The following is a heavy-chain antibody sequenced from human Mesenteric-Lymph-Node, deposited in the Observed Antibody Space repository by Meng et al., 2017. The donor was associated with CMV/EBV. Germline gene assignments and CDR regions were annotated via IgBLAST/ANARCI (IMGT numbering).Heavy chain of an antibody. J-gene: IGHJ4*02. Sequence: QLQLQESGPGLVKPSETLSLPCTVPGGSISSSSYYWGWIRQPPGKGLEWIGSIYYSGSTYYNPSLKSRVTISVDTSKNQCSLKLSSVTAADTAVYYCARDGDYYDSSGYNPFDYWGQGTLVTVSS. CDR1: GGSISSSSYY. CDR3: ARDGDYYDSSGYNPFDY. CDR2: IYYSGST. D-gene: IGHD3-22*01. V-gene: IGHV4-39*07.